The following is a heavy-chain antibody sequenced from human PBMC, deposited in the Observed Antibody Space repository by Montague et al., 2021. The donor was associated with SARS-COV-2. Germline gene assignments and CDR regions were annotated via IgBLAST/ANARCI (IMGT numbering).Heavy chain of an antibody. V-gene: IGHV4-39*01. J-gene: IGHJ4*02. D-gene: IGHD3-10*01. CDR1: GGSISSSIDY. CDR2: VYESGRT. CDR3: GRFRGVSLGADGSGPSDY. Sequence: SETLSLTCTVSGGSISSSIDYWGWIRQPPGKGLEWIGSVYESGRTYYNPSLKSRVTISVDTSQNWFSLKLRSVTAADKAVYYCGRFRGVSLGADGSGPSDYWGQGTLVTVSS.